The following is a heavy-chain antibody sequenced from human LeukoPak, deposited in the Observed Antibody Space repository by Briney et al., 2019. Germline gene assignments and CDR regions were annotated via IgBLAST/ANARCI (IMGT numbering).Heavy chain of an antibody. J-gene: IGHJ4*02. CDR3: ARVVDELRYFDWLFFFDY. D-gene: IGHD3-9*01. Sequence: KPSETLSLTCTVSGGSISSSSYYWGWIRQPPGKGLEWIGSIYYSGSTYYNPSLKSRVTISVDTSKNQFSLKLSSVTAADTAVYYCARVVDELRYFDWLFFFDYWGQGTLVTVSS. V-gene: IGHV4-39*01. CDR1: GGSISSSSYY. CDR2: IYYSGST.